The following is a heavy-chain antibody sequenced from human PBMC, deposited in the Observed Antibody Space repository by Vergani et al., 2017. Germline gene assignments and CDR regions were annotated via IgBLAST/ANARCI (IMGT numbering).Heavy chain of an antibody. CDR2: IYYSGST. D-gene: IGHD6-13*01. J-gene: IGHJ4*02. Sequence: QLQLQESGPGLVKPSETLSLTCTVSGGSISSSSYYWGWIRQPPGKGLEWIGSIYYSGSTYYNPSLKSRVTISVDTSKNQFSLKLSSVTAADTAVYYCARRGIAAPIDYWGQGTLVTVS. CDR3: ARRGIAAPIDY. V-gene: IGHV4-39*01. CDR1: GGSISSSSYY.